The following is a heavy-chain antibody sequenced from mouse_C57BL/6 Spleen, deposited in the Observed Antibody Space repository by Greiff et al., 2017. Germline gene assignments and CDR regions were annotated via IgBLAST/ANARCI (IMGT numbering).Heavy chain of an antibody. Sequence: EVKLVESGPVLVKPGASVKMSCKASGYTFTDYYMNWVKQSHGKSLEWIGVINPYNGGTSYNQKFKGKATLTVDKSSSTAYMELNSLTSEDSAVYYCARWIEGDMDYWGQGTSVTVSS. CDR1: GYTFTDYY. CDR2: INPYNGGT. CDR3: ARWIEGDMDY. V-gene: IGHV1-19*01. J-gene: IGHJ4*01.